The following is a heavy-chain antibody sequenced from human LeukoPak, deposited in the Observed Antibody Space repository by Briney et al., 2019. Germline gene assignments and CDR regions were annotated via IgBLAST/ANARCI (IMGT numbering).Heavy chain of an antibody. CDR1: GFTFSNYA. J-gene: IGHJ4*02. CDR3: AGXXGAAAGTGLGLYDY. Sequence: PVGALRLSCAASGFTFSNYAMNWVRQAPGKGPEWVSKITIGRSIIYYADSVKGRFAISRDNAKNSLYLQMNSLRAEDAAVYYXAGXXGAAAGTGLGLYDYWGQGTLVTVSS. CDR2: ITIGRSII. V-gene: IGHV3-48*03. D-gene: IGHD6-13*01.